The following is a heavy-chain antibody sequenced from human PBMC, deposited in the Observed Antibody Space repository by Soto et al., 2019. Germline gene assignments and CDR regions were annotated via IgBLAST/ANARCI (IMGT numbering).Heavy chain of an antibody. J-gene: IGHJ6*02. V-gene: IGHV4-28*01. CDR1: GYSISSSNW. CDR2: IYYSGTT. D-gene: IGHD3-10*01. Sequence: SETLSLTCALSGYSISSSNWWGWIRQPPGKGLEWIGYIYYSGTTYYNPSLKSRVTMSVDTSKNQFSLKLSSVTAADTAVYYCARQYYGSGSYLTYYYYYGMDVWGQGTTVT. CDR3: ARQYYGSGSYLTYYYYYGMDV.